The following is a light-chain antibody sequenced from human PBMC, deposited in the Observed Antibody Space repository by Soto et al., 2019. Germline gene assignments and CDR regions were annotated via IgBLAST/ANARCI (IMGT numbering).Light chain of an antibody. CDR1: SSDVGGYNY. Sequence: QSALTQPPSASGSPGPSVTISCTGTSSDVGGYNYVSWYQQHPGKAPKLMIYEVSKRPSGVPDRFSGSKSGNTASLTVSGLHADDEADYYCSSYAGSNRVFGTGTKVTVL. CDR3: SSYAGSNRV. J-gene: IGLJ1*01. CDR2: EVS. V-gene: IGLV2-8*01.